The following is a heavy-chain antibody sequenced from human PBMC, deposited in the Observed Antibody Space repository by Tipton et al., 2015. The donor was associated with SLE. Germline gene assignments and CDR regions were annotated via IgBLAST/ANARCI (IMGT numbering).Heavy chain of an antibody. V-gene: IGHV4-38-2*01. CDR1: GSSISSGYY. Sequence: TLSLTCVVSGSSISSGYYWGWVRQPPGKGLEWIGAIYYNGNTYYNPSLKSRVTISVDTSKSQFSLKLGSVTAADTAVYYCARGYYYTDVWGKGTTVTVSS. CDR2: IYYNGNT. J-gene: IGHJ6*03. CDR3: ARGYYYTDV.